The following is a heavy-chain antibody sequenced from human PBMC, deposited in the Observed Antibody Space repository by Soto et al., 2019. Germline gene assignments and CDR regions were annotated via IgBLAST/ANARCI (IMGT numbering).Heavy chain of an antibody. CDR2: IIPIFGTA. D-gene: IGHD3-22*01. V-gene: IGHV1-69*06. J-gene: IGHJ6*02. Sequence: SVKVSCKASGGTFSSYAISWVRQAPGQGLEWMGGIIPIFGTANYAQKFQGRVTITADKSISTAYLQWSSLKASDTAMYYCARAYYYDSSGPPGGMDVWGQGTTVTVSS. CDR3: ARAYYYDSSGPPGGMDV. CDR1: GGTFSSYA.